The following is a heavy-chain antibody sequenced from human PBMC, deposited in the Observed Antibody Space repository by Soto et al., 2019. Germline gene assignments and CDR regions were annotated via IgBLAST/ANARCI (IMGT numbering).Heavy chain of an antibody. V-gene: IGHV4-34*01. J-gene: IGHJ6*02. Sequence: PSETLSLTCAVYGGSFSGYYWSWIRQPPGKGLEWIGWIDHSGSTYYNPSLKSRVSMSIDTSKNQFSLYLSSVTAADTAVYYCARRTGDYGPYGMDVWGQGTTVTVSS. CDR2: IDHSGST. CDR3: ARRTGDYGPYGMDV. D-gene: IGHD3-9*01. CDR1: GGSFSGYY.